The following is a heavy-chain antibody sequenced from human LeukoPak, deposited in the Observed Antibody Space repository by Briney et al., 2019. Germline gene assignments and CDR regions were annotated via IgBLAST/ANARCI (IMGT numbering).Heavy chain of an antibody. J-gene: IGHJ3*02. V-gene: IGHV3-23*01. Sequence: PGGSLRLSCVASGFTFSSYAMSWVRQAPGKGLEWVSTISDSGGSTYYADSVKGRFTISRDNSKNTLYLQMNSLRAEDTAVYYCAKGPEYCSGGSCYSGAFDIWGQGTMVTVSS. CDR2: ISDSGGST. CDR1: GFTFSSYA. D-gene: IGHD2-15*01. CDR3: AKGPEYCSGGSCYSGAFDI.